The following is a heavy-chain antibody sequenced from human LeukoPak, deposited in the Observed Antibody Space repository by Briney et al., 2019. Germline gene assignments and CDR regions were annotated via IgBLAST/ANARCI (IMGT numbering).Heavy chain of an antibody. V-gene: IGHV3-11*01. D-gene: IGHD2-15*01. CDR2: ISSSGSTI. Sequence: GGSLRLSCAASGFTFSDYYMSWIRQAPGKGLEWVSYISSSGSTIYYADSVKGRFTTSRDNAKNSLYLQMNSLRAEDTAVYYCARVPLGYCSGGSCEYYYYMDVWGKGTTVTISS. J-gene: IGHJ6*03. CDR3: ARVPLGYCSGGSCEYYYYMDV. CDR1: GFTFSDYY.